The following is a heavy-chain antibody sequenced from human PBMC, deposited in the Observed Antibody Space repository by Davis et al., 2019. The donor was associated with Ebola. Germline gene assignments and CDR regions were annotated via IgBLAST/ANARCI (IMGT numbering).Heavy chain of an antibody. J-gene: IGHJ4*02. V-gene: IGHV3-30*18. CDR1: GFTFSSYG. CDR3: AKDPHDY. Sequence: GESLKISCAASGFTFSSYGMHWVRQAPGKGLEWVAVISSDGSNKYYVDSVKGRFTISRDNSKNTLYLQMNSLRAEDTAVYYCAKDPHDYWGQGTLVTVSS. CDR2: ISSDGSNK.